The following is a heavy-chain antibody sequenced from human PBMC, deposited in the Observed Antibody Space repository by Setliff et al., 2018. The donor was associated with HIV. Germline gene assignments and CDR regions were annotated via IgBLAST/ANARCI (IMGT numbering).Heavy chain of an antibody. CDR2: IYYSGNT. CDR1: GGSLSSSSYS. CDR3: ARIQWLVPGGWFDP. V-gene: IGHV4-39*01. D-gene: IGHD6-19*01. J-gene: IGHJ5*02. Sequence: SETLSLTCTVSGGSLSSSSYSWGWIRQPPGKGLEWITIIYYSGNTYYNPSLKSRITLSVDTSKNQFSLRLTSVTASDTAVYYCARIQWLVPGGWFDPWGQGTLVTVPQ.